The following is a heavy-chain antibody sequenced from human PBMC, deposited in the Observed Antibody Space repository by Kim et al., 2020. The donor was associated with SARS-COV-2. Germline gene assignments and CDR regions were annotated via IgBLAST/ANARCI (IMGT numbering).Heavy chain of an antibody. CDR2: INHSGGH. CDR1: GRSFSGYS. D-gene: IGHD2-2*02. V-gene: IGHV4-34*01. CDR3: ARGRAGIVPSPILGIGPHYGDFTMDV. J-gene: IGHJ6*02. Sequence: SETLSLTCAVYGRSFSGYSWNWIRQPPGKGLEWIGEINHSGGHNHNPSLKSRVTISMDTSKNQFALKVTSVTAADTAFYYCARGRAGIVPSPILGIGPHYGDFTMDVWGHGTTVTVSS.